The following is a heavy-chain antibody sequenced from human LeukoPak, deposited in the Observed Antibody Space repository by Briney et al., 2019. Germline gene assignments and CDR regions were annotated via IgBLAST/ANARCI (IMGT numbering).Heavy chain of an antibody. CDR3: ARVATVSYYYYYYMDV. J-gene: IGHJ6*03. D-gene: IGHD4-17*01. V-gene: IGHV3-23*01. CDR1: GFIFRNYG. CDR2: VSPNGETA. Sequence: PGGTLRLSCAASGFIFRNYGMNWVRQPPGKGLEWVSGVSPNGETAYYADSVKGRFTISRDNSKNTVYLQVRSLRAEDTAVYYCARVATVSYYYYYYMDVWGKGTTVTVSS.